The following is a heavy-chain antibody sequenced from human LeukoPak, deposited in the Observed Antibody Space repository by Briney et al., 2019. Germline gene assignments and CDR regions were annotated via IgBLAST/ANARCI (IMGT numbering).Heavy chain of an antibody. Sequence: GGSLRLSCAASGFTFSSYAMSWVRQAPGKGLEWVSTISGSGDTTYYADSVKGRFTISRDNSKNSLYLQMNSLRAEDTAVYYCAREAHYYDSSGYYWVGAFDIWGQGTMVTVSS. CDR3: AREAHYYDSSGYYWVGAFDI. V-gene: IGHV3-23*01. J-gene: IGHJ3*02. CDR1: GFTFSSYA. D-gene: IGHD3-22*01. CDR2: ISGSGDTT.